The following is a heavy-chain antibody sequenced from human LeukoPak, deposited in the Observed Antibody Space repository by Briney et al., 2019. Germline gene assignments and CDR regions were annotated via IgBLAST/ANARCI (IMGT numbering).Heavy chain of an antibody. V-gene: IGHV3-11*04. CDR1: GFTFGDYY. D-gene: IGHD6-13*01. J-gene: IGHJ5*02. CDR2: ISSSGSTI. Sequence: GGSLRLSCAASGFTFGDYYMSWIRQAPGKGLEWVSYISSSGSTIYYADSVKGRFTISRDNAKNSLYLQMNSLRAEDTAVYYCARDQAAAGTIWFDPWGQGTLVTVSS. CDR3: ARDQAAAGTIWFDP.